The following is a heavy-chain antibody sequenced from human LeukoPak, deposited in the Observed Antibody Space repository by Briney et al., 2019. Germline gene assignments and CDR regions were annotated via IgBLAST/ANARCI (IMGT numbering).Heavy chain of an antibody. CDR2: ISWNSGSI. D-gene: IGHD3-22*01. CDR1: GFTFDDYA. Sequence: GRSLRLSCAASGFTFDDYAMHWVRQAPGKGLEWVSGISWNSGSIGYADSVKGRFTISRDNAKNSLYLQMNSLRAEDTALYYCAKDKWYDSGDYFDYWGQGTLVTVSS. V-gene: IGHV3-9*01. J-gene: IGHJ4*02. CDR3: AKDKWYDSGDYFDY.